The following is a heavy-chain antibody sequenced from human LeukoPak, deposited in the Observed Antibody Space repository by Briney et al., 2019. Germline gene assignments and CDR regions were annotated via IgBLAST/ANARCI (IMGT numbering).Heavy chain of an antibody. CDR3: ARGGDTMIVVVTYYFDY. J-gene: IGHJ4*02. V-gene: IGHV3-7*01. CDR2: IKQGGSER. Sequence: PGGSLRLSCAASGFTFSSYWMSWVRQAPGKGLEWVANIKQGGSERYYVDSVKGRFTVSRDNAKNSLYLQMNSLRAEDTAVYYCARGGDTMIVVVTYYFDYWGQGTLVTVSS. D-gene: IGHD3-22*01. CDR1: GFTFSSYW.